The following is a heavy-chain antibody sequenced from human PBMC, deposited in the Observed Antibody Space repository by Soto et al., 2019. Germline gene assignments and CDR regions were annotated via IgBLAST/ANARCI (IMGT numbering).Heavy chain of an antibody. CDR1: GFTFSSYA. V-gene: IGHV3-30-3*01. J-gene: IGHJ4*02. Sequence: GGSLRLSCAASGFTFSSYAMHWVRQAPGKGLEWVAVISYDGSNKYYADSVKGRFTISRDNSKNTLYLQMNSLRAEDTAVYYCASLALSFKYCSGGSCYSGDPRSKRGSRFDYWGQGTLVTVSS. CDR3: ASLALSFKYCSGGSCYSGDPRSKRGSRFDY. D-gene: IGHD2-15*01. CDR2: ISYDGSNK.